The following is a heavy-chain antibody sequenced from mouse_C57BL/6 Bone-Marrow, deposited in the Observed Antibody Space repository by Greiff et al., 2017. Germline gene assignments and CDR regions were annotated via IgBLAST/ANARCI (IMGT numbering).Heavy chain of an antibody. CDR2: IDPSDRYT. Sequence: QVQLQQPGAELVMPGASVKLSCKASGYTFTSYWMHWVKQRPGQGLEWIGEIDPSDRYTNYNQKFKGKSTLSVDKSSSTAYMQRSSLTAEDSAVYYCARKGMVRKGFDYWGQGTTLTVSS. J-gene: IGHJ2*01. V-gene: IGHV1-69*01. CDR1: GYTFTSYW. CDR3: ARKGMVRKGFDY. D-gene: IGHD2-3*01.